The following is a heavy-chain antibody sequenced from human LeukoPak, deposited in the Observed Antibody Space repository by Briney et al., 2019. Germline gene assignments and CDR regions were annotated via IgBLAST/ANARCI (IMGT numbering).Heavy chain of an antibody. Sequence: SETLSLTCTVSGGSISSSSYYWGWIRQPPGKGLEWIGSIYYSGSTYYNPSLKSRVTISVDTSKNQFSLKLSSVTAADTAVYYCARQGVTARIYWGQGTLVTVSS. V-gene: IGHV4-39*01. D-gene: IGHD2-21*02. J-gene: IGHJ4*02. CDR2: IYYSGST. CDR3: ARQGVTARIY. CDR1: GGSISSSSYY.